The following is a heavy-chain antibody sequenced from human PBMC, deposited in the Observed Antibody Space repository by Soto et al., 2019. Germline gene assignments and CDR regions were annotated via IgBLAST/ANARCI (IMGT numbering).Heavy chain of an antibody. Sequence: QTRSLTWAITGYSVSSNSAGWSWVRQSPSRGLEWLGRTYYRSKWYYEYAVSVRGRITINPDTSKNQYSLQLNSVTPEDTAVYFCARGEQYSGRIFDYWGQGTLVTVSS. CDR1: GYSVSSNSAG. CDR2: TYYRSKWYY. J-gene: IGHJ4*01. D-gene: IGHD1-26*01. V-gene: IGHV6-1*01. CDR3: ARGEQYSGRIFDY.